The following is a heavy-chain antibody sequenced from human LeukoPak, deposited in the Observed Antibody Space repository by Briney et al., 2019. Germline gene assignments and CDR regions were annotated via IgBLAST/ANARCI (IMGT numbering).Heavy chain of an antibody. CDR3: ARREGFLAPFDL. J-gene: IGHJ2*01. D-gene: IGHD2/OR15-2a*01. CDR2: VYHSGST. CDR1: GYSISSGYY. V-gene: IGHV4-38-2*02. Sequence: SETLSLTCTVSGYSISSGYYWGWIRQPPGKGLEWIGSVYHSGSTYYNPSLKSRVTISVDTSKNQFSLKLSSVTAADTAVYYCARREGFLAPFDLWGRGTLVTVSS.